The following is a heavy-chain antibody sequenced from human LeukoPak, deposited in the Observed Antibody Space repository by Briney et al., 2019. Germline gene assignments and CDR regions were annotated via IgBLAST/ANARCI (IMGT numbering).Heavy chain of an antibody. D-gene: IGHD6-13*01. CDR3: ARGDSSSLGYYGMDV. V-gene: IGHV4-59*01. Sequence: SETLSLTCTVSGGSISSYYWSWIRQPPGKGLEWIGYIYYSGSTNYNPSLKSRVTISVDTSKNQFSLKLSSVTAADTAVYYCARGDSSSLGYYGMDVWGQGTTVTVSS. J-gene: IGHJ6*02. CDR2: IYYSGST. CDR1: GGSISSYY.